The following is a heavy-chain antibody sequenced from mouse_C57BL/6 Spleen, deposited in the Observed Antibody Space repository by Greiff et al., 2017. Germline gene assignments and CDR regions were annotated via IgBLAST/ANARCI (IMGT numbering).Heavy chain of an antibody. CDR1: GYTFTSYW. J-gene: IGHJ2*01. CDR3: ARWGAMYYFDY. Sequence: VQLQQSGAELVMPGASVKLSCKASGYTFTSYWMHWVKQRPGQGLEWIGEIDPSDSYTNYNQKFKGKSTLTVDKSSSTAYMQLSSLTSEDSAVYYCARWGAMYYFDYWGQGTTLTVSS. CDR2: IDPSDSYT. V-gene: IGHV1-69*01.